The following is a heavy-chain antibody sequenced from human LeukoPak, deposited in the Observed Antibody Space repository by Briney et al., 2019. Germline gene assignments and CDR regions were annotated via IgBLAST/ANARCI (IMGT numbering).Heavy chain of an antibody. V-gene: IGHV3-21*01. Sequence: GGSLRLSCAASGFTFSNAWMSWVRQAPGKGLEWVSSISSSSSYIYYADSVKGRFTISRDNAKNSLYLQMNSLRAEDTAVYYCARDRIVGANYFDYWGQGTLVTVSS. CDR3: ARDRIVGANYFDY. CDR1: GFTFSNAW. D-gene: IGHD1-26*01. J-gene: IGHJ4*02. CDR2: ISSSSSYI.